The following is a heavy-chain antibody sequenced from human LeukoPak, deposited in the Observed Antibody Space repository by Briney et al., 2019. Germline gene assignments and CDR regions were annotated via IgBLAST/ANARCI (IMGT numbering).Heavy chain of an antibody. J-gene: IGHJ4*02. Sequence: SETLSLTCAVYGGSFSGYYWSWIRQPPGKGLEWIGEINHSGSTNYNPSLKSRVTISVDTSKNQFSLKLSSVTAADTAVYYCAKVKLELPHYWGQGTLVTVSS. CDR3: AKVKLELPHY. V-gene: IGHV4-34*01. CDR2: INHSGST. D-gene: IGHD1-7*01. CDR1: GGSFSGYY.